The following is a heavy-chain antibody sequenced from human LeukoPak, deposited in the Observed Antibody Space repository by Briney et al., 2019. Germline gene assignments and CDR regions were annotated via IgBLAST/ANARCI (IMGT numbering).Heavy chain of an antibody. CDR1: GFTFSSYG. CDR2: ISSNSGGI. V-gene: IGHV3-9*01. J-gene: IGHJ4*02. CDR3: AKDVQMTSNAYYNYFDY. Sequence: GGSLRLSYAASGFTFSSYGMHWVRQAPGEGLEWVSSISSNSGGIDYADSVKGRFTISRDNAKNSLYLQMNSLRPEDTAFYYCAKDVQMTSNAYYNYFDYWGQGTLVTVSS. D-gene: IGHD3-22*01.